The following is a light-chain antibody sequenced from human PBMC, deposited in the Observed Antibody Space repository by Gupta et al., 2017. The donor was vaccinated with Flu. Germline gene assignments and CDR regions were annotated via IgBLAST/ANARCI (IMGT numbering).Light chain of an antibody. J-gene: IGKJ1*01. CDR2: DAS. CDR1: QFIGRY. Sequence: EIVITQSPATLSVSTGETATLSCRASQFIGRYLAWYQQKPGQAPRLLIYDASTRANGLPARFSGSGSGTEFTLTISSRESEDFAVYYCQQYSNCPHTFGQGTKVDIK. CDR3: QQYSNCPHT. V-gene: IGKV3-15*01.